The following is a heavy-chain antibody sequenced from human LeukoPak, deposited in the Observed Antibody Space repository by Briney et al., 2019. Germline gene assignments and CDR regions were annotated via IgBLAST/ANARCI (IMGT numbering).Heavy chain of an antibody. CDR1: GFTVSSNY. D-gene: IGHD6-19*01. J-gene: IGHJ4*02. V-gene: IGHV3-66*02. CDR2: IYSGGST. CDR3: ARDIPRSSGWYGY. Sequence: GGSLRLSCAASGFTVSSNYMSWVRQAPGKGLEWVSVIYSGGSTYYADSVKGRFTISRDNSKNALYLQMNSLRAEDTAVYYCARDIPRSSGWYGYWGQGTLVTVSS.